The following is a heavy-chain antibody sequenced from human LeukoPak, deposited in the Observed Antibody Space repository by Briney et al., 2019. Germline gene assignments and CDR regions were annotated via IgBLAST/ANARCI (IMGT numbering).Heavy chain of an antibody. CDR3: ARGLAEFSGGDDAFDV. V-gene: IGHV4-38-2*02. CDR1: GYSISSGYY. J-gene: IGHJ3*01. D-gene: IGHD6-19*01. Sequence: SETLSLTCTVSGYSISSGYYWGWIRRPPGKGLEWIGYIRYSGTTNYDSSLKSRVTILVDTSNNQFSLKLTSVTAADSAIYYCARGLAEFSGGDDAFDVWGQGTMVTVSS. CDR2: IRYSGTT.